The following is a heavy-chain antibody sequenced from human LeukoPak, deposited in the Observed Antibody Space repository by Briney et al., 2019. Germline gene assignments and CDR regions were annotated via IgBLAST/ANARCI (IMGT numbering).Heavy chain of an antibody. V-gene: IGHV3-30*18. CDR2: IAYDGNNT. CDR3: AKTGMLRRVGYLDV. D-gene: IGHD1-1*01. Sequence: GRSLRLSCVASGFIFSDYGIQWVRQAPGMGLEWVAVIAYDGNNTYYGDSVRGRFTISRDNSKKMVYLEMNSLRVEDTAVYYCAKTGMLRRVGYLDVWGKGTAVIVSS. CDR1: GFIFSDYG. J-gene: IGHJ6*04.